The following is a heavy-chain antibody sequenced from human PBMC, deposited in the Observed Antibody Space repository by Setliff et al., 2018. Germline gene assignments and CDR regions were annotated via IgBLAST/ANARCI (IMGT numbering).Heavy chain of an antibody. CDR2: AHQSGTT. V-gene: IGHV4-38-2*02. CDR1: GGSIINSYY. J-gene: IGHJ4*02. Sequence: PSETLSLTCTVSGGSIINSYYWGWIRQAPGKGLEWIGTAHQSGTTFYNPSLKGLVTMSVDTSKSQFSLKLNSVTATDTAVYYCARQPTGTYQWTFDSWGQGTLVTVSS. CDR3: ARQPTGTYQWTFDS. D-gene: IGHD1-26*01.